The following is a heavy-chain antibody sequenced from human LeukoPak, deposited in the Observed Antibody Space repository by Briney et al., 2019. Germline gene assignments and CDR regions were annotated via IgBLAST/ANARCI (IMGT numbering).Heavy chain of an antibody. CDR3: GPREDSTTNAYDY. Sequence: GGTLRLSCATSGFSFTNYAMSWVRQAPGKGLEWVSAIIGEGVTIYYADSVKGRFTISRDNSKNTLYLQMNSLTAEDTAVYYCGPREDSTTNAYDYWGQGTLVTVSS. V-gene: IGHV3-23*01. CDR1: GFSFTNYA. J-gene: IGHJ4*02. CDR2: IIGEGVTI. D-gene: IGHD2/OR15-2a*01.